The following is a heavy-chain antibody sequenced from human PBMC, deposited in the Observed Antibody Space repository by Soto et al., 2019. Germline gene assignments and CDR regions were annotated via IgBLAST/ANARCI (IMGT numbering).Heavy chain of an antibody. J-gene: IGHJ6*02. D-gene: IGHD2-2*01. V-gene: IGHV4-39*01. CDR3: ARSNVGYCSSTSCYGMDV. Sequence: SETLSLTCTVSGGSISSSSYYWGWIRQPPGKGLEWIGSIYYSGSTYYNPSLKSRVTISVDTSKNQFSLKLSSVTAADTAVYYCARSNVGYCSSTSCYGMDVWGQGTTVTVSS. CDR1: GGSISSSSYY. CDR2: IYYSGST.